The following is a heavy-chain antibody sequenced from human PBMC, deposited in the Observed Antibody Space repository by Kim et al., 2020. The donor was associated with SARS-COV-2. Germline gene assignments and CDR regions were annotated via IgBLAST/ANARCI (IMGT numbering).Heavy chain of an antibody. J-gene: IGHJ5*02. CDR1: GGSISSYY. D-gene: IGHD6-19*01. CDR2: IYYSGST. Sequence: SETLSLTCTVSGGSISSYYWSWIRQPPGKGLEWIGYIYYSGSTNYNPSLKSRVTISVDTSKNQFSLKLSSVTAADTAVNYCARDVRIAVAGTGGWFDPWG. V-gene: IGHV4-59*01. CDR3: ARDVRIAVAGTGGWFDP.